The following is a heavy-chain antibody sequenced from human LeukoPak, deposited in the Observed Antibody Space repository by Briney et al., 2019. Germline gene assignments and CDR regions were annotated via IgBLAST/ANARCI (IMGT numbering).Heavy chain of an antibody. D-gene: IGHD6-19*01. V-gene: IGHV1-46*01. CDR1: GYTFTSYY. J-gene: IGHJ4*02. CDR3: ARDVAPRAIAVAGHNFDY. CDR2: INPSGGST. Sequence: ASVKVSCKASGYTFTSYYMHWVRQAPGQGLEWMGIINPSGGSTSYAQKFQGRVTMTRDTSTSTVYMELSSLRSEDTAVYYCARDVAPRAIAVAGHNFDYWGQGTLVTVSS.